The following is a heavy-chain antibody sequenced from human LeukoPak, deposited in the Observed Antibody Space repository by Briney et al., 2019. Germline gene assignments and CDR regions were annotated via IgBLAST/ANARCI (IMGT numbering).Heavy chain of an antibody. D-gene: IGHD5-18*01. V-gene: IGHV1-24*01. J-gene: IGHJ5*02. CDR3: ATVRYSYGYGAYWFDP. CDR2: FDPEDGET. CDR1: GYTLTKLS. Sequence: ASVKVSCKVSGYTLTKLSMHWVRQAPRKGLEWMGGFDPEDGETIYAQKFQGRVTMTEDTSTDTAYMELSSLRSEDTAVYYCATVRYSYGYGAYWFDPWGQGTLVTVSS.